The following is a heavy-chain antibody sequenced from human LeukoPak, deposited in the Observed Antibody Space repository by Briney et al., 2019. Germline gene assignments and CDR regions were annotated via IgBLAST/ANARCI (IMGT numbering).Heavy chain of an antibody. V-gene: IGHV3-21*01. CDR2: ISSSSSYI. Sequence: PGGSLRLSCAASGFTFSSYSMNWVRQAPGKGLEWVSSISSSSSYIYYADSVKGRFTISRDNAKNSLYPQMNSLRAEDTAVYYCARGIYYYDSSGYYHDYWGQGTLVTVSS. J-gene: IGHJ4*02. CDR1: GFTFSSYS. D-gene: IGHD3-22*01. CDR3: ARGIYYYDSSGYYHDY.